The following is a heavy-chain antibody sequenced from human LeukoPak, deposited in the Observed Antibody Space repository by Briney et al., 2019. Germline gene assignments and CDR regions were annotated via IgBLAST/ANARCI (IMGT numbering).Heavy chain of an antibody. CDR1: GFMFINSW. CDR3: ARGGSPSDH. D-gene: IGHD1-26*01. V-gene: IGHV3-74*01. CDR2: VHGDGGRR. Sequence: PGGSLSLSCTASGFMFINSWMHWVRQAPGKGLVWVSRVHGDGGRRDYADSVKGRFTVSRDNAKNTLYLQMTSLRAEDTAFYYCARGGSPSDHWGQGTVVTVSS. J-gene: IGHJ4*02.